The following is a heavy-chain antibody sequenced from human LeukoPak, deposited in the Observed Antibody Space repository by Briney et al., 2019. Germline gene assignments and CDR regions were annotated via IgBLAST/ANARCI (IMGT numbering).Heavy chain of an antibody. D-gene: IGHD4-23*01. CDR3: AREASGGYFDY. CDR2: ISPTGDST. CDR1: GYTFNSYY. J-gene: IGHJ4*02. V-gene: IGHV1-46*02. Sequence: ASLKVSCKASGYTFNSYYMHWVRQAPGQGLEWVGVISPTGDSTNYAQTFRGRVTMTRDTSTNTVYMDLSSLRSEDTAVYYCAREASGGYFDYWGQGTLVIVSS.